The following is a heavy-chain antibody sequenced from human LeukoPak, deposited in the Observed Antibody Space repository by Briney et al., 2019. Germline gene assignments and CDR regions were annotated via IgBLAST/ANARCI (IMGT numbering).Heavy chain of an antibody. Sequence: GGSLRLSCAASGFTFGAYWMSWFRQAPGKGPEWAASIKDDGTAQFYVDSLEGRFTISRDNAKNTLYLQMDSMRVEDTAVYYCARHIVGEQNFDYWSQGTLVTVSS. CDR3: ARHIVGEQNFDY. J-gene: IGHJ4*02. CDR2: IKDDGTAQ. CDR1: GFTFGAYW. V-gene: IGHV3-7*01. D-gene: IGHD3-16*02.